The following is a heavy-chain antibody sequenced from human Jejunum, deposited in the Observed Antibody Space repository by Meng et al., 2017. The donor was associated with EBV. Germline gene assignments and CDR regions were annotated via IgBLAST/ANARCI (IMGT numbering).Heavy chain of an antibody. CDR1: GYPFINHD. CDR3: ARGSGAGGRDWFDP. V-gene: IGHV1-8*01. J-gene: IGHJ5*02. Sequence: QVQLVQSGAEVKRPXXSVKVXCKAYGYPFINHDINWVRQASGQGLEWMGWMNSNSGNTGFAQKFQGRVTMTRDTSISTAYMELSNLRSEDTALYYCARGSGAGGRDWFDPWGQGTLGTVSS. D-gene: IGHD6-19*01. CDR2: MNSNSGNT.